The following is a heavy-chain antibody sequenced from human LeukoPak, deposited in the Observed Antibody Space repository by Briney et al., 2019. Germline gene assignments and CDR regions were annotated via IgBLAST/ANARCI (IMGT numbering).Heavy chain of an antibody. D-gene: IGHD1-1*01. CDR1: GFTFSSYS. CDR2: ISSSSSTI. J-gene: IGHJ3*02. Sequence: GGSLRLSCAASGFTFSSYSMNWVRQAPGKGLEWVSYISSSSSTIYYADSVKGRFTISRDNAKNSLYLQMNSLRAEDTAVYYCARTGTTLTFDIWGQGTMVTVSS. V-gene: IGHV3-48*04. CDR3: ARTGTTLTFDI.